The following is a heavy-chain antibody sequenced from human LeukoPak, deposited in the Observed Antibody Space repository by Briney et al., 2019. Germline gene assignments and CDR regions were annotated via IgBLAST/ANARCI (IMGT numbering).Heavy chain of an antibody. CDR1: GFTFSSYW. V-gene: IGHV3-74*01. D-gene: IGHD3-22*01. J-gene: IGHJ4*02. Sequence: PGGSLRLSCAASGFTFSSYWMHWVRQAPGKGLVWVSRINSDGSSTSYADSVKGRFTISRDSSKNTLYLQMNSLRAEDTAVYYCAKDLYDSPFDYWGQGTLVTVSS. CDR3: AKDLYDSPFDY. CDR2: INSDGSST.